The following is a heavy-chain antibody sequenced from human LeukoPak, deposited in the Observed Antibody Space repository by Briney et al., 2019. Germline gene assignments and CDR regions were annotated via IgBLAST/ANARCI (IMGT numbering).Heavy chain of an antibody. D-gene: IGHD3-22*01. CDR2: ISHSGST. CDR1: GGSFSGYY. Sequence: PSETLSLTCAVYGGSFSGYYWSWIRQPPGKGLEWIGEISHSGSTTYNPSFRSRVTISGDTSKKQFSLKLSSVTAADTAVYYCVTYYYGSSAPKRNYWGQGILVTVSS. CDR3: VTYYYGSSAPKRNY. J-gene: IGHJ4*02. V-gene: IGHV4-34*01.